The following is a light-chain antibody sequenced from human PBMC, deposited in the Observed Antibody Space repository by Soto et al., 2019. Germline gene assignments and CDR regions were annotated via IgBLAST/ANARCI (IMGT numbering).Light chain of an antibody. J-gene: IGLJ1*01. CDR1: SSDVGTYNY. CDR3: CSYAGSPRYV. V-gene: IGLV2-11*01. CDR2: EVS. Sequence: QSALTQPRSVSGSPGQSVTISCTGTSSDVGTYNYVSWYQQHPGKAPKVMIYEVSERPSGVPDRFSGSKSGNTASLTISGLQAEDEADYYCCSYAGSPRYVFGTGTKLTVL.